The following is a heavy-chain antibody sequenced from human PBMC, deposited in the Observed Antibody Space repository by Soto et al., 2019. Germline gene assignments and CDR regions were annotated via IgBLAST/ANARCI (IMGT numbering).Heavy chain of an antibody. D-gene: IGHD3-3*01. J-gene: IGHJ5*02. CDR1: GGSISSYY. V-gene: IGHV4-59*01. CDR2: IYYSGST. CDR3: AREVDDFWSGYYIVGGFDP. Sequence: SETLSLTYTVSGGSISSYYWSWIRQPPGKGLEWIGYIYYSGSTNYNPSLKSRVTISIDTSKNQFSLKLSSVTAADTAVYYCAREVDDFWSGYYIVGGFDPWGQGTLVTVSS.